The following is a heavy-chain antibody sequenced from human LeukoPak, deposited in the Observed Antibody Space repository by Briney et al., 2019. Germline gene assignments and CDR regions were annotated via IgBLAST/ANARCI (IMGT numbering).Heavy chain of an antibody. CDR1: GYSFTSYW. D-gene: IGHD3-22*01. CDR3: ARHTGIYYDSSGYYYIGWFDP. V-gene: IGHV5-51*01. CDR2: IYPGDSYT. Sequence: GESLKISCKGSGYSFTSYWIGWVRQMPGKGLEWMGIIYPGDSYTRYSPSFQGQVTISADKSISTAYLQWSSLKASDTAMYYCARHTGIYYDSSGYYYIGWFDPWGQGTLVTVSS. J-gene: IGHJ5*02.